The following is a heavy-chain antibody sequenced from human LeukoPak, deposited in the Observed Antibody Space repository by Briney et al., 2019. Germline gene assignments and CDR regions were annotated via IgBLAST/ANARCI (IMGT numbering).Heavy chain of an antibody. CDR3: AGARGYYYYYMNV. CDR1: GFTFSNYW. Sequence: PGGSLRLSCAASGFTFSNYWMHWVRQAPGKGLEWVSYISSSGSTIYYADPMKGRFTISRDNAKNSLYLQMNSLRAEDTAVYYCAGARGYYYYYMNVWGKGTTVTISS. J-gene: IGHJ6*03. V-gene: IGHV3-48*04. CDR2: ISSSGSTI.